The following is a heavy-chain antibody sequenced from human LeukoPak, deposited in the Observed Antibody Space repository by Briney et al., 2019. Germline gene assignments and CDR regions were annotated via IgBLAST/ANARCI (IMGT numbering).Heavy chain of an antibody. CDR2: IYHSGST. V-gene: IGHV4-4*02. J-gene: IGHJ4*02. D-gene: IGHD6-19*01. Sequence: SETLSLTCAVSGGSISSSNWWSWVRQPPGKGLEWIGEIYHSGSTNYNPSLKSRVTISVDTSKNQFSLKLSSVTAADTAVYYCARVAYCSGWYGTVDYWGQGTLVTVSS. CDR3: ARVAYCSGWYGTVDY. CDR1: GGSISSSNW.